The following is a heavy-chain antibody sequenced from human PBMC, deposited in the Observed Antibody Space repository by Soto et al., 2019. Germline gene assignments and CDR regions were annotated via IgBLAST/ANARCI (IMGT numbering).Heavy chain of an antibody. CDR1: GGSISSGGYY. CDR3: AREGWYYDILAAHDAFDI. Sequence: QVQLQESGPGLVKPSQTLSLTCTVSGGSISSGGYYWSWIRQHPGKGLEWIGYIYYSGSTYYNPSLKRRVTISVDTSKNQFSLKLSSVTAADTAVYYCAREGWYYDILAAHDAFDIWGQGTMVTVSS. D-gene: IGHD3-9*01. J-gene: IGHJ3*02. V-gene: IGHV4-31*03. CDR2: IYYSGST.